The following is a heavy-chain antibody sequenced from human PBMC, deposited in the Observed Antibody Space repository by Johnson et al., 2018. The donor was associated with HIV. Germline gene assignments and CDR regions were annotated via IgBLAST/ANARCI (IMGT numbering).Heavy chain of an antibody. J-gene: IGHJ3*02. Sequence: QLVESGGDLVKPGGSLRLSCAASGFTFSNAWISWVRQAPGKGLEWVAVISYDGSNKYYADSVKGRFTISRDNSKNTLYLQMNSLRAEYTAVYYCAKDGSSYAFDIWGQGTVVTVSS. CDR3: AKDGSSYAFDI. D-gene: IGHD6-6*01. CDR2: ISYDGSNK. CDR1: GFTFSNAW. V-gene: IGHV3-30*18.